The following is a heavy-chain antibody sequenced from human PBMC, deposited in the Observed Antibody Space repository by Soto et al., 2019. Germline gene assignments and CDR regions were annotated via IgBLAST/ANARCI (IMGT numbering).Heavy chain of an antibody. V-gene: IGHV3-74*01. D-gene: IGHD6-19*01. CDR1: GFTFNSYW. J-gene: IGHJ4*02. CDR3: ARRIAVAGTYDH. Sequence: PGGSLRLSCAASGFTFNSYWMHWVRQVPGKGLECVSRIDGDGTTTHYADSVKGRFTISRDNAKNTLHLQMNSLRAEDSAVYLCARRIAVAGTYDHWGQGTLVTVSS. CDR2: IDGDGTTT.